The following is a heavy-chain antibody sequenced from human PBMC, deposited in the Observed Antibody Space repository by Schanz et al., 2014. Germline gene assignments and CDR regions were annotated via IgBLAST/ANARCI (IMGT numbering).Heavy chain of an antibody. CDR3: ARAHGNNWYGKGLDY. V-gene: IGHV3-21*01. J-gene: IGHJ4*02. CDR1: GFTISSYS. D-gene: IGHD1-1*01. CDR2: ISSSGSYI. Sequence: EVHLVESGGGLVKRGGSLRLSCAASGFTISSYSMNWVRQAPGKGLEWVSSISSSGSYIYYADSVKGRFSISRDNAKNSLFLQMNRLRADDTAVYFCARAHGNNWYGKGLDYWGQGTQVTVSS.